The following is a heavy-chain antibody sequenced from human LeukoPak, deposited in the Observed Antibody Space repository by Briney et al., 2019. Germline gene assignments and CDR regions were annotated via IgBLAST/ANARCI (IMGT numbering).Heavy chain of an antibody. D-gene: IGHD5-24*01. J-gene: IGHJ4*02. Sequence: SETLSLTCTVSGYSISSGYYWGWIRQPPGKGLEWIGSIYHSGSTYDNPSLKSRVTISVDTSKNQFSLKLSSVTAADTAVYYCARVSMDGYNYFDYWGQGTLVTVSS. V-gene: IGHV4-38-2*02. CDR3: ARVSMDGYNYFDY. CDR1: GYSISSGYY. CDR2: IYHSGST.